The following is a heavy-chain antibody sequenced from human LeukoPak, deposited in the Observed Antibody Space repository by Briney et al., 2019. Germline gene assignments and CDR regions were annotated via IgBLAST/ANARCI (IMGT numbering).Heavy chain of an antibody. Sequence: SETLSLTCAVYGGSFSGYYWSWIRQPPGKGLEWIGETNHSGSTNYNPSLKSRVTISVDTSKNQFSLKLSSVTAADTAVYYCARGRRGVATICWFDPWGQGTLVTVSS. D-gene: IGHD5-12*01. V-gene: IGHV4-34*01. J-gene: IGHJ5*02. CDR3: ARGRRGVATICWFDP. CDR1: GGSFSGYY. CDR2: TNHSGST.